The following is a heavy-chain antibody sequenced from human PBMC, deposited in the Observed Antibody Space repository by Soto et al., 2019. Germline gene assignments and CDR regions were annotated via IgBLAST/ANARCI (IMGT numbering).Heavy chain of an antibody. CDR1: GGSISTYY. CDR3: ARGLYSYGYVYWYFDL. D-gene: IGHD5-18*01. J-gene: IGHJ2*01. V-gene: IGHV4-59*01. CDR2: IYHSGST. Sequence: QVQLQESGPGLVKPSETLSLTCTVSGGSISTYYWSWIRQPPGKGLEWIGYIYHSGSTNYNPSLISRVTISVDTSKNQFSLNLSSVTAADTAVYYGARGLYSYGYVYWYFDLWGRGTLVTVSS.